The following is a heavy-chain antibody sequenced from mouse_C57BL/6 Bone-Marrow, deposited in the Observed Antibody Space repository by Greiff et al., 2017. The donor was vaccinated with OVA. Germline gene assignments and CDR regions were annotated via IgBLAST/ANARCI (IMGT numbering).Heavy chain of an antibody. J-gene: IGHJ2*01. Sequence: EVLLVESGGGLVKPGGSLKLSCAASGFTFSDYGMPWVRQAPEKGLEWVSYISSGRSTSYYADTVKGRFTISRDNAKTTLFLQMTSLRSEETAMYYCARNGYPYFDYWGQGTTLTVSS. CDR3: ARNGYPYFDY. V-gene: IGHV5-17*01. CDR2: ISSGRSTS. CDR1: GFTFSDYG. D-gene: IGHD2-2*01.